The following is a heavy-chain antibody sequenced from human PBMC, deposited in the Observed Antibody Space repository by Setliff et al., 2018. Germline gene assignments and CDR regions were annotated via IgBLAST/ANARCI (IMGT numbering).Heavy chain of an antibody. CDR1: GGTFSNYG. Sequence: WASVKVSCKASGGTFSNYGISWVRQAPGQGLEWMGGIIPIFGTANYAQTFQGRVTIIADESTNTAYMELSSLRSEDTAIYYCATYCSSTTCSGEYFQHWGQGTLVTVSS. D-gene: IGHD2-2*01. V-gene: IGHV1-69*13. CDR2: IIPIFGTA. J-gene: IGHJ1*01. CDR3: ATYCSSTTCSGEYFQH.